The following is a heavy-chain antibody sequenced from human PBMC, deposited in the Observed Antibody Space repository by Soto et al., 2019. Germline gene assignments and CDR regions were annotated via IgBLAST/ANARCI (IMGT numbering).Heavy chain of an antibody. Sequence: QITLKESGPTLVKPTQTLTLTCTFSGFSLSTSGVGVGWICQPPGKALEWLALIYWNDDKRYTPSLKSRHTITKDTSKIQVVITMTNMDPVDTATYYCAHKEDWFDPCGQGTLVTFSS. J-gene: IGHJ5*02. V-gene: IGHV2-5*01. CDR3: AHKEDWFDP. CDR2: IYWNDDK. CDR1: GFSLSTSGVG.